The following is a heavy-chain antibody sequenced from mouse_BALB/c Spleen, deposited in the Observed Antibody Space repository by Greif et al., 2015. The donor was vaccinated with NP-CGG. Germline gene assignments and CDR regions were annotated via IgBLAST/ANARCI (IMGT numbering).Heavy chain of an antibody. Sequence: EVKLVESGPGLVKPSQSLSLTCTVTGYSITSDYAWNWIRQFPGNKLEWMGYISYSGSTSYNPSLKSRISITRDTSKNQFFLQLNSVTTEDTATYYCASEGNQGYFDVWGAGTTVTVSS. CDR1: GYSITSDYA. CDR2: ISYSGST. CDR3: ASEGNQGYFDV. J-gene: IGHJ1*01. D-gene: IGHD2-1*01. V-gene: IGHV3-2*02.